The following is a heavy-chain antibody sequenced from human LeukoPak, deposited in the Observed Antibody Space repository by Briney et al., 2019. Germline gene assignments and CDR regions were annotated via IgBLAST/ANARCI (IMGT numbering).Heavy chain of an antibody. Sequence: SETLSLTCTVSGGSISSSSYFWGWIRQPPGKGLEWIGIINYSGSTHYNPSLKSRVTMSVDTSRNQFSLKLSSVTAADTAVYYCARDQRIVEATTIDYWGQGTLVTVSS. CDR2: INYSGST. D-gene: IGHD1-26*01. CDR3: ARDQRIVEATTIDY. CDR1: GGSISSSSYF. J-gene: IGHJ4*02. V-gene: IGHV4-39*07.